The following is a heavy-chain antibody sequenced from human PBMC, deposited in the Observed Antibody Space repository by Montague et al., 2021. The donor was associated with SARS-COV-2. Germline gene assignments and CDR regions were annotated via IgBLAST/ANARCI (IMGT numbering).Heavy chain of an antibody. Sequence: TLSLTCTVSGATITSGRYYWTWIRQHPGKGLEYIGNIYYNGSTYYNPSLKSRLTMSVDMSKNQFSLKLRSVTAADTAMYFCARWAALIYYYGLDVWGRGPTVTVSS. J-gene: IGHJ6*02. CDR3: ARWAALIYYYGLDV. V-gene: IGHV4-31*03. CDR2: IYYNGST. CDR1: GATITSGRYY. D-gene: IGHD3-10*01.